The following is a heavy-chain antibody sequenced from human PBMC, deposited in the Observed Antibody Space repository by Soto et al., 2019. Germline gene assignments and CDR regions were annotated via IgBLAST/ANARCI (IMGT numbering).Heavy chain of an antibody. CDR1: GFIFSDHY. J-gene: IGHJ4*02. D-gene: IGHD5-12*01. CDR3: TRVFGVCGYDSGRPFDY. Sequence: EVQLVQSGGGLVQPGGSLRLSCAVSGFIFSDHYLDWVRQAPGKGLEWVGRTRHRPANFNTEYAAYVRGRFTISRDDSQNSVYLKMDNMKIEDTAVYYCTRVFGVCGYDSGRPFDYWGQGVLVTVST. V-gene: IGHV3-72*01. CDR2: TRHRPANFNT.